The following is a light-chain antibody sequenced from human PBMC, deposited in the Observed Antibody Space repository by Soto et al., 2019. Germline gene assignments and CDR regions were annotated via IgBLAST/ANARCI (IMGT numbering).Light chain of an antibody. CDR2: GAS. V-gene: IGKV3-20*01. CDR3: QQSGSSQS. Sequence: EIVLTQSPGTLSLSPGERATLSCRASQSVSFSYLAWYQQKPGQAPRLLIYGASSRATDIPDRFSGSGSGPDFTLTISRLEPEDFAVYYCQQSGSSQSFGQGTKVDIK. CDR1: QSVSFSY. J-gene: IGKJ1*01.